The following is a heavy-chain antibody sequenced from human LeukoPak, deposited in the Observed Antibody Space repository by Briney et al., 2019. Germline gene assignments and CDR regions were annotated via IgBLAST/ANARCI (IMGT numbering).Heavy chain of an antibody. J-gene: IGHJ4*02. V-gene: IGHV4-39*01. CDR3: ARGVCTNGVCYPYYFDY. Sequence: PSETLSLTCTVSGGSISSSSYYWGWIRQPPGKGLEWIGSIYYSGSTYYNPSLKSRVTISVDTSKNQFSLKLSSVTAADTAVYYCARGVCTNGVCYPYYFDYWGQGTLVTVSS. D-gene: IGHD2-8*01. CDR2: IYYSGST. CDR1: GGSISSSSYY.